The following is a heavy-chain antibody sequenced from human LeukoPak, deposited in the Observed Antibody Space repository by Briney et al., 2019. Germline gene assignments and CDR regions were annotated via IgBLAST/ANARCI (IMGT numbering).Heavy chain of an antibody. D-gene: IGHD5-18*01. V-gene: IGHV3-74*01. CDR3: ERGGCYRYGHVDY. CDR2: INSDGSST. Sequence: AGGSLRLSCAASGFTFSSYWMHWVRQAPGKGLVWVSHINSDGSSTSYADSVKGRFTISRDNAKNTLYLQMNSLRAEDTAVYFCERGGCYRYGHVDYWGQGTLVTVSS. CDR1: GFTFSSYW. J-gene: IGHJ4*02.